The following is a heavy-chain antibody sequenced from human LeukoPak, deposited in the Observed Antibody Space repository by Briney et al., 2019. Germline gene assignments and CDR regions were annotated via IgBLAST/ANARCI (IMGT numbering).Heavy chain of an antibody. V-gene: IGHV1-69*05. CDR2: IIPIFGTA. D-gene: IGHD3-3*01. J-gene: IGHJ4*02. Sequence: SVKVSCKASGGTFSSYAISWVRQAPGQGLEWMGGIIPIFGTANYAQKFQGRVTITRNTSISTAYMELSSLRSEDTAVYYCARGFRRIFGVVIGYYFDYWGQGTLVTVSS. CDR3: ARGFRRIFGVVIGYYFDY. CDR1: GGTFSSYA.